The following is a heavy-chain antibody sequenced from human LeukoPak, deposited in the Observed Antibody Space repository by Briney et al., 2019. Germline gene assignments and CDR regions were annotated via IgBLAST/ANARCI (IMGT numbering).Heavy chain of an antibody. V-gene: IGHV4-39*01. CDR2: IYYSGST. J-gene: IGHJ4*02. CDR1: GGSISSSSYY. D-gene: IGHD2-2*01. Sequence: PSETLSLTCTVSGGSISSSSYYWGWIRQPPGKGLEWIGSIYYSGSTYYNPSLKSRVTISVDTSKNQFSLKLSSVTAADTAVYYCARYHCSSTSCSSFDYWGQGTLVTVSS. CDR3: ARYHCSSTSCSSFDY.